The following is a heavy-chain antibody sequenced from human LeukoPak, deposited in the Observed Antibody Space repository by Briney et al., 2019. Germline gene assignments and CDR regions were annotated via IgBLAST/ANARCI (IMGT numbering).Heavy chain of an antibody. J-gene: IGHJ4*02. CDR3: AKGSGSSCYSPCDY. CDR2: ICANDGNT. Sequence: GGSLRLTCAASGLTFRNYAMSWVRQAPGKGLEWVSVICANDGNTYYADAVKGRFTISRDNSKDTLYLQMDSLRAEDTAVYYCAKGSGSSCYSPCDYWGQGILVTVSS. V-gene: IGHV3-23*01. CDR1: GLTFRNYA. D-gene: IGHD2-15*01.